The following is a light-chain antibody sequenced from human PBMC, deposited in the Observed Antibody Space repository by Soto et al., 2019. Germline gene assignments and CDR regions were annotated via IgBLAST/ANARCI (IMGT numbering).Light chain of an antibody. CDR3: QQYNNWPRS. CDR1: QSVSSN. J-gene: IGKJ3*01. V-gene: IGKV3-15*01. CDR2: GAS. Sequence: EIVMTQSPATLSVSPGEGATLSCRASQSVSSNLAWYQQKPGQAPRLLIYGASTRATGIPARFSGSGSGTEFPLTISSLQSEDFAVYYCQQYNNWPRSFGPGTKVDIK.